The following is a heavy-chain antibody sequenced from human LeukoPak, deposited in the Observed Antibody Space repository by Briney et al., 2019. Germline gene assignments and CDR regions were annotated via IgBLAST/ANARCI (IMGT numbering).Heavy chain of an antibody. CDR1: GFTFSSYA. CDR2: ISDDGSNK. V-gene: IGHV3-30*04. Sequence: GGSLRLSCAASGFTFSSYAMHWVRQAPGKGLEWVAVISDDGSNKYYADSVKGRFTISRDNSKNTLYLQMNSLRGEDTAVYYCARVDDLDAFDMWGQGTMVTVTS. CDR3: ARVDDLDAFDM. J-gene: IGHJ3*02. D-gene: IGHD2-2*03.